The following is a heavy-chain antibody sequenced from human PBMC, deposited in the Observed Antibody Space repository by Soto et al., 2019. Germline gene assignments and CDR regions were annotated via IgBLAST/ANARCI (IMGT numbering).Heavy chain of an antibody. CDR1: GFTFSSVW. V-gene: IGHV3-74*01. CDR2: INTDGSVT. CDR3: ASQTGLGATNY. Sequence: GGSLRLSCAGSGFTFSSVWMHWARRAPGKGLVWVARINTDGSVTSHADSVKGRFTISRDNAKSTLYLQMNSLREEDSAMYYCASQTGLGATNYWGRGT. D-gene: IGHD1-26*01. J-gene: IGHJ4*02.